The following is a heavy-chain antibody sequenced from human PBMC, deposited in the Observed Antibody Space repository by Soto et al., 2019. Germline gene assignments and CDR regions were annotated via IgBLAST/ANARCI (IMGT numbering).Heavy chain of an antibody. CDR1: GGTFSSYA. D-gene: IGHD2-2*01. Sequence: SVKVSCKASGGTFSSYAISWVRQAPGQGLEWMGGIIPIFGTANYAQKFQGRVTITADESTSTAYMELSSLRSEDTAVYYCARSGIVVVPAAKLYGMDVWGQGTTVTAP. CDR3: ARSGIVVVPAAKLYGMDV. J-gene: IGHJ6*02. CDR2: IIPIFGTA. V-gene: IGHV1-69*13.